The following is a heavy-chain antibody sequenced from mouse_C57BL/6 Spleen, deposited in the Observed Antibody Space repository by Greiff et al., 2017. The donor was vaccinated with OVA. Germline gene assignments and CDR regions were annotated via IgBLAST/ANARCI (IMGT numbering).Heavy chain of an antibody. CDR3: ARVGGFYFDY. Sequence: EVQLQQSGPGLVKPSQSLSLTCSVTGYSITSGYFCYLLRQFPGNKLEWMGYISYDGSNNYNPSLKNRISITRDTSKNQFFLKLNSVTTEDTATYYCARVGGFYFDYWGQGTTLTVSS. J-gene: IGHJ2*01. CDR2: ISYDGSN. CDR1: GYSITSGYF. V-gene: IGHV3-6*01. D-gene: IGHD1-1*02.